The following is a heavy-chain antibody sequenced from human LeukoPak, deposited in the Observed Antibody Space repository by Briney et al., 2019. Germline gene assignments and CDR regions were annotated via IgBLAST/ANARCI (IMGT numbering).Heavy chain of an antibody. CDR3: ARDRDSRLTSNPFDI. Sequence: SETLSLTCTVSGGSISSYYWSWIRQPPGTGLEWIGYIYYSGSTYYNPSLKSPVTISIDTSKNQFSLNLTSVTAADTAVYYCARDRDSRLTSNPFDIWGQGTMVTVSS. CDR1: GGSISSYY. J-gene: IGHJ3*02. D-gene: IGHD2-8*01. CDR2: IYYSGST. V-gene: IGHV4-30-4*01.